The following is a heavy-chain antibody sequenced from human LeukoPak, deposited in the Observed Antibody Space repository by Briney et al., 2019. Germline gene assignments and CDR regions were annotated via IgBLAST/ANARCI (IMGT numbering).Heavy chain of an antibody. J-gene: IGHJ4*02. Sequence: GGSLRLSCAASGFTFSSYWMSWVRQAPGKGLEWVANIKQDGSEKYYVDSVKGRFTISRDNAKNSLYLQMNSLRAEDTAVYYCARQDRYDILTGCYPIDYWGQGTLVTVSS. CDR1: GFTFSSYW. D-gene: IGHD3-9*01. CDR3: ARQDRYDILTGCYPIDY. V-gene: IGHV3-7*01. CDR2: IKQDGSEK.